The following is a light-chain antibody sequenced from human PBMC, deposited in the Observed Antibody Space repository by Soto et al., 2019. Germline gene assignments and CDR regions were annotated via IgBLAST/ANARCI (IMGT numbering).Light chain of an antibody. CDR3: HQYNNWVT. CDR2: GAS. CDR1: QSVSSN. Sequence: EIVMTHSPATLSVSPGERATLSCRASQSVSSNLAWYQQKPGQAPRLLIYGASTRDTGIPDRFSGSGSGTDWSGDISRLQSEDFAVYYSHQYNNWVTVAGRPKVDI. V-gene: IGKV3-15*01. J-gene: IGKJ4*01.